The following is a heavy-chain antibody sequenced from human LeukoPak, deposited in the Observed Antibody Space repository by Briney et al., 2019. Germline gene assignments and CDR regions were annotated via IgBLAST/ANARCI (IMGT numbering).Heavy chain of an antibody. J-gene: IGHJ3*02. CDR2: INPSGGST. CDR1: GYTFTGYY. Sequence: ASVKVSCKASGYTFTGYYMHWVRQAPGQGLEWMGIINPSGGSTSYAQKFQGRVTMTRDMSTSTVYMELSSLRSEDTAVYYCARDSPYSSSVRSAFDIWGQGTMVTVSS. V-gene: IGHV1-46*01. CDR3: ARDSPYSSSVRSAFDI. D-gene: IGHD6-6*01.